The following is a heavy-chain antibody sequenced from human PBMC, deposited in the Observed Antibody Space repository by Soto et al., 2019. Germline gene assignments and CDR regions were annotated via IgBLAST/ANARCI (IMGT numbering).Heavy chain of an antibody. CDR1: GFTVSSNY. D-gene: IGHD6-19*01. J-gene: IGHJ4*02. Sequence: EVQLVESGGGLVQPGGSLRLSCAASGFTVSSNYMSWVRQAPGKGLEWVSTIYSGDRTYYAESVKGRFTISRDNSKNTLYLQMDSLRAEDTAVYYCASFWVAAAFDYWGQGTLVTVSS. V-gene: IGHV3-66*01. CDR2: IYSGDRT. CDR3: ASFWVAAAFDY.